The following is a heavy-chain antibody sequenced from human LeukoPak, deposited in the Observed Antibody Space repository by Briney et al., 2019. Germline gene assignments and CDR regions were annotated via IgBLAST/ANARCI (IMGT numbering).Heavy chain of an antibody. J-gene: IGHJ4*02. Sequence: PSETLSLTCTVSGGSISSYYWSWIRQPPGKGLEWIGYIYYSGSTNYNPSLKSRVTISVDTSKNQFSLKLTSVTAADTAVYYCAGPPLTPLPSGGWYEAGPYFDYWGQGILVTVSS. CDR2: IYYSGST. CDR1: GGSISSYY. CDR3: AGPPLTPLPSGGWYEAGPYFDY. D-gene: IGHD6-19*01. V-gene: IGHV4-59*08.